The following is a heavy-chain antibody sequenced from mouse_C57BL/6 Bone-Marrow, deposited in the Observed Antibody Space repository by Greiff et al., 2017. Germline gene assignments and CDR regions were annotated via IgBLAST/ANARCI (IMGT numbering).Heavy chain of an antibody. V-gene: IGHV5-16*01. CDR1: GFTFSNYY. CDR3: EREGLGRGYFDY. Sequence: EVQLVESEGGLVQPGSSMKLSCTASGFTFSNYYMAWVRQVPEKGLEWVANINYDGSSTYYLDSLKSRFIISRDNAKNILYLQMSSLKSEDTATYYCEREGLGRGYFDYWGQGTTLTVSS. J-gene: IGHJ2*01. D-gene: IGHD4-1*01. CDR2: INYDGSST.